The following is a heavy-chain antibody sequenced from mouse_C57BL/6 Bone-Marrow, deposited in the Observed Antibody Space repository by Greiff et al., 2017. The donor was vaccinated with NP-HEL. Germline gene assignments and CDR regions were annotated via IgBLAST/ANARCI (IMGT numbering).Heavy chain of an antibody. J-gene: IGHJ4*01. CDR1: GYTFTSYG. Sequence: SGAELARPGASVKLSCKASGYTFTSYGISWVKQSTGQGLEWIGEIYPRSGNTYYNEKFKGKATLTADKSSSTAYMELRSLTSEDSAVYFCARPFYYYGSSYYCAMDYWGQGTSVTVSS. D-gene: IGHD1-1*01. CDR2: IYPRSGNT. V-gene: IGHV1-81*01. CDR3: ARPFYYYGSSYYCAMDY.